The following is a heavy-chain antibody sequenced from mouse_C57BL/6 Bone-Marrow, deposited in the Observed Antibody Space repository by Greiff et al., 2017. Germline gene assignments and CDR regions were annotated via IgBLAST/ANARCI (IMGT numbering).Heavy chain of an antibody. J-gene: IGHJ3*01. V-gene: IGHV2-9-1*01. Sequence: QMQLKESGPGLVAPSQSLSITCTVSGFSLTSYAISWVRQPPGKGLEWLGVIWTGGGTNYNSALKSRLSISKDNSKSQVFLKMNSLQTDDTARYYCARNFPPYDGYYEGFAYWGQGTLVTVSA. CDR1: GFSLTSYA. CDR3: ARNFPPYDGYYEGFAY. D-gene: IGHD2-3*01. CDR2: IWTGGGT.